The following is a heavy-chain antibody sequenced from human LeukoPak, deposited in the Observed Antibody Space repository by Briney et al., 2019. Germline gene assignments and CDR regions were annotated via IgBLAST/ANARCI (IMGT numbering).Heavy chain of an antibody. CDR3: ARHDCSSTSCRIDY. CDR2: IIPIFGTA. V-gene: IGHV1-69*06. Sequence: SQKVSCKASRGTVSSYAISCVRQGPRKRLEWMGGIIPIFGTANYAQKFQGRVTITADKSTSTAYMELSSLRSEDTAVYYCARHDCSSTSCRIDYWGQGTLVTGSS. D-gene: IGHD2-2*01. J-gene: IGHJ4*02. CDR1: RGTVSSYA.